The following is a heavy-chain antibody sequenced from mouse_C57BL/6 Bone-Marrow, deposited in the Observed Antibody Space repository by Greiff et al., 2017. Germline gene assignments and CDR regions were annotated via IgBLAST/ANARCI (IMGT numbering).Heavy chain of an antibody. V-gene: IGHV1-54*01. CDR2: IKPGSGGT. Sequence: QVQLKESGAELVRPGTSVKVSCKASGYAFTNYLIEWVKQRPGQGLEWIGVIKPGSGGTNYNEKFKGKATLTADKSSSTAYMQLSSLTSEDSAVYFCARKRDYGSSPYYAMDYWGQGTSVTVSS. J-gene: IGHJ4*01. D-gene: IGHD1-1*01. CDR3: ARKRDYGSSPYYAMDY. CDR1: GYAFTNYL.